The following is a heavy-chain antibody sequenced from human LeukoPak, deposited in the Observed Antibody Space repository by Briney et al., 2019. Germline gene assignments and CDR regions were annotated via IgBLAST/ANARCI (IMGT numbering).Heavy chain of an antibody. Sequence: ASVKVSCKASGYTFTGYYMHWVRQAPGQGLEWMGWINPNSGGTNYAQKFQGRVTMTRDTSISTAYMELSRLRSDDTAVYFCASDKTTAARLTGFDSWGQGTLVTVSS. J-gene: IGHJ4*02. CDR2: INPNSGGT. CDR3: ASDKTTAARLTGFDS. D-gene: IGHD6-6*01. V-gene: IGHV1-2*02. CDR1: GYTFTGYY.